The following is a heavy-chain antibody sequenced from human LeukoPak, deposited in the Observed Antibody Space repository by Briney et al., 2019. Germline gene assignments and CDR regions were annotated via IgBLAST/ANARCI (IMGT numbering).Heavy chain of an antibody. CDR3: ARGGSSSWSTHYYYGMDV. D-gene: IGHD6-13*01. CDR2: INPNSGGT. V-gene: IGHV1-2*02. CDR1: GYTFTGYY. Sequence: ASVKVSRKASGYTFTGYYMHWVRQAPGQGLEWMGWINPNSGGTNYAQKFQGRVTMTRDTSISTAYMELSRLRSGDTAVYYCARGGSSSWSTHYYYGMDVWGQGTTVTVSS. J-gene: IGHJ6*02.